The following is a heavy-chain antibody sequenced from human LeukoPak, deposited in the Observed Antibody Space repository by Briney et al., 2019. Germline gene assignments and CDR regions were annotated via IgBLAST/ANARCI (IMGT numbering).Heavy chain of an antibody. D-gene: IGHD3-10*01. CDR2: LYDSGTT. CDR3: ARHYGP. Sequence: SETLSFTCTVSGGSIRGSYYYWGGIRQPPGWGRGWIGSLYDSGTTYYNPSLESRVTISVDTSKNQFSLKLNSVTAADTAVYYCARHYGPWGQGTLVTVSS. V-gene: IGHV4-39*01. J-gene: IGHJ5*02. CDR1: GGSIRGSYYY.